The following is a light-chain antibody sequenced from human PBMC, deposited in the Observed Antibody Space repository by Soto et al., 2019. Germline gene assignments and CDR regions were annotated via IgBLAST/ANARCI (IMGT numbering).Light chain of an antibody. J-gene: IGLJ1*01. V-gene: IGLV2-8*01. Sequence: QYALTQPPSASGSPGQSVTISCSGTSSDVGAYNYVSWYQQHPGKVPKLMVYEVNKRPSGVPDRFSGSKSGNTASLTVSGLQDEDEADYYCTSYAGGNNVFGTGTKVTVL. CDR3: TSYAGGNNV. CDR2: EVN. CDR1: SSDVGAYNY.